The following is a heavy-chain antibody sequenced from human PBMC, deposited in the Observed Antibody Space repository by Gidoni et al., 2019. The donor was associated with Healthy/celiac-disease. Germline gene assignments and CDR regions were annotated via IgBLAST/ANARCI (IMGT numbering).Heavy chain of an antibody. CDR3: ALGDYGDSGFDY. V-gene: IGHV3-9*01. CDR1: GFTFDDYA. CDR2: ISWNSGSI. Sequence: EVQLVESGGGLVQPGRSLRLSCAASGFTFDDYAMHWVRQAPGKGLEWVSGISWNSGSIGYADSVKGRFTISRDNAKNSLYLQMNSLRAEDTALYYCALGDYGDSGFDYWGQGTLVTVSS. J-gene: IGHJ4*02. D-gene: IGHD4-17*01.